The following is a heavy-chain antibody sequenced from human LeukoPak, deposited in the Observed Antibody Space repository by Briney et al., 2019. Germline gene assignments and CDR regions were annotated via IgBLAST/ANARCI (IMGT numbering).Heavy chain of an antibody. CDR1: GGSISSSNW. CDR2: IYHSGST. CDR3: ARVEFGELSSGAFDY. Sequence: PSETLSLTCAVSGGSISSSNWWSWVRQPPGKGLEWIGEIYHSGSTNYNPSLKSRVTISADKSKNQFSLKLSSVTAADTAVYYCARVEFGELSSGAFDYWGQGTLVTVSS. J-gene: IGHJ4*02. V-gene: IGHV4-4*02. D-gene: IGHD3-10*01.